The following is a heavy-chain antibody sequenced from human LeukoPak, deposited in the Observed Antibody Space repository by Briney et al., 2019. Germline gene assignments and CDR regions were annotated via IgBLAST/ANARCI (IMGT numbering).Heavy chain of an antibody. J-gene: IGHJ4*02. Sequence: SETLSLTCTVSGYSISSGYYWGWIRPPPGKGLEWIGSIYHSGSTYYTPSLKSRVTISVDTSKNQFSLKLISVTAADTAVYYCARGAYYDPIDYWGQGTLVTVSS. D-gene: IGHD3-22*01. CDR2: IYHSGST. CDR3: ARGAYYDPIDY. CDR1: GYSISSGYY. V-gene: IGHV4-38-2*02.